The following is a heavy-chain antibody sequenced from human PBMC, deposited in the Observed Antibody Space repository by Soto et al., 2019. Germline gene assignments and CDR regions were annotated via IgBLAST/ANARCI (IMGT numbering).Heavy chain of an antibody. J-gene: IGHJ6*02. D-gene: IGHD2-21*02. V-gene: IGHV4-34*01. Sequence: PSETLSLTCAVYGGSLSGYYWSWIRQTPGKGLEWIGEISHGGSTEYNPSLKSRVTISLDTSKSQFSLKLNSVTAADTAVYYCARDLWGYCGTDCYPLDVWGQGTTVTVS. CDR3: ARDLWGYCGTDCYPLDV. CDR1: GGSLSGYY. CDR2: ISHGGST.